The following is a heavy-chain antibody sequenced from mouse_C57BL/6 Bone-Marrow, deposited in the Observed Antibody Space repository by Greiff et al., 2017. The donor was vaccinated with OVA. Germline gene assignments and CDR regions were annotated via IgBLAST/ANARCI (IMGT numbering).Heavy chain of an antibody. CDR2: INPSNGGN. D-gene: IGHD2-10*02. CDR3: ASHGVWPRYFDV. V-gene: IGHV1-53*01. CDR1: GYTFTSYW. J-gene: IGHJ1*03. Sequence: QVQLQQPGTELVKPGASVKLSCKASGYTFTSYWMHWVKQRPGPGLEWIGNINPSNGGNNYNEKFKSKATLTVDKSSSTAYMQLSSLTSEDSAVYYCASHGVWPRYFDVWGTGTTVTVSS.